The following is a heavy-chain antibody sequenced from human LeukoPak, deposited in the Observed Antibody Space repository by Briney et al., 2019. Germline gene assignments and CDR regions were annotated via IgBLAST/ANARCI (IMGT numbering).Heavy chain of an antibody. CDR3: ARDYGNSPFDY. Sequence: PGGSLRLSCAASGFSFSSYGMHWVRQAPGKGLEWVAVIWSDGSNEGYADSVKGRFTISRDNSKNTLSLQMNSLTAEDTAVYFCARDYGNSPFDYWGQGTLVTVSS. CDR2: IWSDGSNE. V-gene: IGHV3-33*01. CDR1: GFSFSSYG. D-gene: IGHD4-23*01. J-gene: IGHJ4*02.